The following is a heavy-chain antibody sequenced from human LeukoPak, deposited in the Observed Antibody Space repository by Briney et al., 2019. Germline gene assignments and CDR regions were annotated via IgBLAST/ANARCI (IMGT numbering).Heavy chain of an antibody. D-gene: IGHD6-13*01. CDR1: GFTFEDYA. CDR2: IRWDCGST. J-gene: IGHJ4*02. V-gene: IGHV3-43D*03. CDR3: AKDIRGSTSWYGLDY. Sequence: GGSLRLSCAASGFTFEDYAMHGVRRARGKGLEGVSLIRWDCGSTHYVDSVKGRLTISRDNSKNSLYMQMNSLRAEDTALYYCAKDIRGSTSWYGLDYWGQGTLVTVSS.